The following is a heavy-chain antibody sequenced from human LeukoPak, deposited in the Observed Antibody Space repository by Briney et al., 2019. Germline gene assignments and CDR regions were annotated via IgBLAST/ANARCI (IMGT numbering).Heavy chain of an antibody. J-gene: IGHJ4*02. V-gene: IGHV3-30-3*01. CDR2: IPYDGSSK. CDR1: GFTFSSYA. Sequence: PGGSLRLSCAASGFTFSSYAMSWVRQAPGKGLEWVAGIPYDGSSKYYADSVRGRFTISRDNSKNTLYLQMNSLRVQDTAVYYCTTDSSPDFWGQGTLVTVSS. CDR3: TTDSSPDF.